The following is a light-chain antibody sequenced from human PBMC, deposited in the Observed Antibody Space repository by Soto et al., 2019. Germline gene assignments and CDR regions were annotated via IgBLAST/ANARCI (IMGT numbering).Light chain of an antibody. V-gene: IGKV1-5*03. CDR1: QTISSW. CDR2: KAS. J-gene: IGKJ1*01. CDR3: QQSYSAPT. Sequence: DIQMTQSPATLSGSVGDRVTITCRASQTISSWLAWYQQKPGKAPKLLIYKASTLKSGVPSRFSGSGSGTEFTLTISSLQPEDFATYYCQQSYSAPTFGQGTKVEIK.